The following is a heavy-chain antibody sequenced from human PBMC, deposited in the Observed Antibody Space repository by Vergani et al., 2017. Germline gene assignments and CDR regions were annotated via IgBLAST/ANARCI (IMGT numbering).Heavy chain of an antibody. D-gene: IGHD6-19*01. J-gene: IGHJ5*02. CDR3: ARHSTVEWLVKLGWIDP. Sequence: QLQLQESGPGLVKPSETLSLTCTVSGGSISSSNYYLGWIRQPPGKGLEWIASIYYSGSTYYNPSLKSRVPISVDTSKNQFSLKLSSVTAADTAVYFCARHSTVEWLVKLGWIDPWGQGILVTVSS. CDR2: IYYSGST. V-gene: IGHV4-39*01. CDR1: GGSISSSNYY.